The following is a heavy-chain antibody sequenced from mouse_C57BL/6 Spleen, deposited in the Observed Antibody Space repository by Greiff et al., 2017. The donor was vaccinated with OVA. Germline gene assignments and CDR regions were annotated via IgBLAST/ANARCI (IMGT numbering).Heavy chain of an antibody. Sequence: DVKLQESGPGLVKPSQSLSLTCSVTGYSITSGYYWNWIRQFPGNKLEWMRYISYDGSNNYNPSLKNRISITRDTSKNQFFLKLNSVTTEDTATYYCARDPDSSGYVDYFDYWGQGTTLTVSS. CDR1: GYSITSGYY. J-gene: IGHJ2*01. CDR3: ARDPDSSGYVDYFDY. D-gene: IGHD3-2*02. CDR2: ISYDGSN. V-gene: IGHV3-6*01.